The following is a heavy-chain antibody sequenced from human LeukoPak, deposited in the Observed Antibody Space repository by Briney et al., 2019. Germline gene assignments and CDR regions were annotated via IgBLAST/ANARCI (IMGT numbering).Heavy chain of an antibody. CDR1: GFTVSSNY. Sequence: PGGSPRLSCAASGFTVSSNYMSWVRQAPGKGLEWVSVIYSGGSTYYADSVKGRFTISRDNSKNTLYLQMNSLRVDDMAVYYCARGPSCTSASCYVIGALDIWGLGTTVTVSS. J-gene: IGHJ3*02. D-gene: IGHD2-2*01. CDR2: IYSGGST. V-gene: IGHV3-66*01. CDR3: ARGPSCTSASCYVIGALDI.